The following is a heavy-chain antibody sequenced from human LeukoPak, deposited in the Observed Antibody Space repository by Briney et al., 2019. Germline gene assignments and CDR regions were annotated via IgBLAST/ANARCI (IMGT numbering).Heavy chain of an antibody. CDR2: ISTRGTT. Sequence: SQTLSLTWTVAGGSITTGPYYWNWIRQPAGKGLEWIGRISTRGTTLYNPSLKSRLTLSIDTSNNPCSLSLNSVTAADTAIYYCARDLLRGVTGSWFEAFDIWGQGTMVTVSS. J-gene: IGHJ3*02. CDR1: GGSITTGPYY. D-gene: IGHD6-13*01. V-gene: IGHV4-61*02. CDR3: ARDLLRGVTGSWFEAFDI.